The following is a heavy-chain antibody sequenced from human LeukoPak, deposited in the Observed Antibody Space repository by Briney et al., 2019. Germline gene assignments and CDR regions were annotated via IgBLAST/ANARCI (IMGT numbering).Heavy chain of an antibody. V-gene: IGHV3-30*18. Sequence: PGGSLRLSCAASGFTFSSYGMHWVRQAPGKGLEWVAVISYDGSNKYYADSVKGRFTISRDNSKNTLYLQMNSLRAEDTAVYYCAKDRRDSSSWYYSPYFDYWGQGTLVTVSP. CDR3: AKDRRDSSSWYYSPYFDY. J-gene: IGHJ4*02. CDR1: GFTFSSYG. CDR2: ISYDGSNK. D-gene: IGHD6-13*01.